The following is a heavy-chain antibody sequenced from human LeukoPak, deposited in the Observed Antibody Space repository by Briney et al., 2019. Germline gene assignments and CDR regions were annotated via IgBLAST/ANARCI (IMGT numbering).Heavy chain of an antibody. Sequence: KPSETLSLTCTVSGDSIRSNNYYWSWIRQPPGKGLEWIGEINHSGSTNYNPSLKSRVTISVDTSKNQFSLKLSSVTAADTAVYYCARRWGAAFDYWGQGTLVTVSS. CDR3: ARRWGAAFDY. J-gene: IGHJ4*02. D-gene: IGHD1-26*01. V-gene: IGHV4-39*07. CDR2: INHSGST. CDR1: GDSIRSNNYY.